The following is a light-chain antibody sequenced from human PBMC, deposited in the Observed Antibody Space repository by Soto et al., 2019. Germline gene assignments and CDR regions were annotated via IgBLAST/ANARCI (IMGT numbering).Light chain of an antibody. J-gene: IGKJ1*01. CDR1: QGISSA. Sequence: AIQLTQSPSSLSASVGDRVTITCRASQGISSALAWYQQKPGKAPKLLIYDASSLESGVPSRFSGSGSGTEFTLTISSLQPDDFATYYCQQYNSYSPAFGQGTKVDI. CDR2: DAS. V-gene: IGKV1-13*02. CDR3: QQYNSYSPA.